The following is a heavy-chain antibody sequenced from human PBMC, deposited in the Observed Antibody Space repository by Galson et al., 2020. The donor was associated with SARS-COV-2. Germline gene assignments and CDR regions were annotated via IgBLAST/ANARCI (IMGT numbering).Heavy chain of an antibody. V-gene: IGHV3-7*01. Sequence: ESLKISCAASGFTFSSYWMSWVRHAPGKGLEWVANIKQNRSEKYYVDSVKGRFTISRDNTKNSLYLQMNRLRAENTPVYYCARLHSSSWYFDYWGQGTLVTVSS. CDR1: GFTFSSYW. J-gene: IGHJ4*02. CDR3: ARLHSSSWYFDY. D-gene: IGHD6-13*01. CDR2: IKQNRSEK.